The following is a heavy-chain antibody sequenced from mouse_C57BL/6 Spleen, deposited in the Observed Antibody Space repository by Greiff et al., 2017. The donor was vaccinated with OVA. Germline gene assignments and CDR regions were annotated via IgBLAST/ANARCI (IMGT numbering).Heavy chain of an antibody. CDR3: ARSEGFLRAWFAY. CDR1: GYTFTSYW. V-gene: IGHV1-55*01. Sequence: QVQLQQPGAELVKPGASVKMSCKASGYTFTSYWITWVKQRPGQGLEWIGDIYPGSGSTNYNEKFKSKATLTVDTSSSTAYMQLRSLTAEDAAVYYCARSEGFLRAWFAYWGQGTLVTVSA. D-gene: IGHD1-1*01. J-gene: IGHJ3*01. CDR2: IYPGSGST.